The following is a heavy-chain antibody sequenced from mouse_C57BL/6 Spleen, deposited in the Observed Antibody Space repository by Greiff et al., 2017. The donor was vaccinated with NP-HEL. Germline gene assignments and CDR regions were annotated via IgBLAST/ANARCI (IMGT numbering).Heavy chain of an antibody. Sequence: QVQLQQSGAELVRPGTSVTVSCKASGYAFTNYLIEWVKQRPGPGLEWIGVINPGSGGTNYNEKFKGKATLTADKSSSTAYMQLSSLTSEDSAVYVCARGDYGSSLRVGGTGTTVTVSS. CDR3: ARGDYGSSLRV. D-gene: IGHD1-1*01. CDR1: GYAFTNYL. J-gene: IGHJ1*03. V-gene: IGHV1-54*01. CDR2: INPGSGGT.